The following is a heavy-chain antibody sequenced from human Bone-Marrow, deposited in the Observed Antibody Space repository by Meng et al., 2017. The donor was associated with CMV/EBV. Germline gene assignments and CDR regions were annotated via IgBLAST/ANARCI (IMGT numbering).Heavy chain of an antibody. CDR1: GGTFSSYA. J-gene: IGHJ3*02. CDR3: ARAVVVPAAILIFDAFDI. V-gene: IGHV1-18*01. D-gene: IGHD2-2*01. CDR2: ISAYNGNT. Sequence: ASVKVSCKASGGTFSSYAISWVRQAPGQGLEWMGWISAYNGNTNYAQKLQGRVTMTTDTSTSTAYMELRSLRSEDTAVYYCARAVVVPAAILIFDAFDIWGQGTMVTVSS.